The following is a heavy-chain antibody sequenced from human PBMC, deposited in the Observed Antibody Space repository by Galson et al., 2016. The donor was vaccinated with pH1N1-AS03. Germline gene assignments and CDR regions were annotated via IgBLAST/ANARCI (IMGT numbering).Heavy chain of an antibody. D-gene: IGHD2-2*01. J-gene: IGHJ4*02. CDR1: GFTFSSYW. Sequence: SCAASGFTFSSYWMTWVRQAPGKGLEWVANIKQDGSVEYYVDSVKGRFTISRDNAKNSLYLQMHSLRAEDTAVYYCARTFPGRVVVVAAAMQEGPDYWGQGTLVTVSS. CDR3: ARTFPGRVVVVAAAMQEGPDY. CDR2: IKQDGSVE. V-gene: IGHV3-7*01.